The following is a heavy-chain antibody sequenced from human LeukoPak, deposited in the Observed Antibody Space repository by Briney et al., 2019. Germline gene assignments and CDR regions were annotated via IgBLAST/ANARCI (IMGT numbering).Heavy chain of an antibody. J-gene: IGHJ6*03. CDR1: GYTFTTYA. CDR2: INVGNGNT. Sequence: ASVKVSCKPSGYTFTTYAIHWVRQAPGQRLEWMGWINVGNGNTKYSQEFQGRVTMTTDTSTSTAYMELRSLRSDDTAVYYCARNSLPDSYYYYYMDVWGKGTTVTVSS. D-gene: IGHD4-23*01. V-gene: IGHV1-3*01. CDR3: ARNSLPDSYYYYYMDV.